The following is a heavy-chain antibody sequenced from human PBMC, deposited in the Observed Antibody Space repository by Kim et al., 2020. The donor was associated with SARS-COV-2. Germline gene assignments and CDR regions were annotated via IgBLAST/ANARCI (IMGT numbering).Heavy chain of an antibody. V-gene: IGHV3-33*05. D-gene: IGHD3-10*01. Sequence: GGSLRLSCAASGFTFSSYGMHWVRQAPGKGLEWVAVISYDGSNKYYADSVKGRFTISRDNSKNTLYLQMNSLRAEDTAVYYCASDSGSYLYYFDYWGQGTLVTVSS. CDR2: ISYDGSNK. CDR1: GFTFSSYG. J-gene: IGHJ4*02. CDR3: ASDSGSYLYYFDY.